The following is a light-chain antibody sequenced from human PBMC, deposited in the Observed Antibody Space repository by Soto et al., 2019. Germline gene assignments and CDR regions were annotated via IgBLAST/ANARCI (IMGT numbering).Light chain of an antibody. CDR1: QSLVHTSGYTF. CDR2: KVY. CDR3: MQYTHWPHS. J-gene: IGKJ2*01. V-gene: IGKV2-30*02. Sequence: DVVMTQSPLSLPVTLGQPASISCRSSQSLVHTSGYTFLSWFFQRPGQSQRRLVYKVYNRDSGAQDRISGSGSGTDFTLQITRVEAEDVGVYYCMQYTHWPHSFGQGTKVDIK.